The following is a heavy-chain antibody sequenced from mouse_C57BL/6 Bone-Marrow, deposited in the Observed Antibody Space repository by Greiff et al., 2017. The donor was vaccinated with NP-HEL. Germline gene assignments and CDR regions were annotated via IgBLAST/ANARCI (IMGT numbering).Heavy chain of an antibody. CDR3: AKCSTVVTSMDY. V-gene: IGHV5-17*01. D-gene: IGHD1-1*01. Sequence: EVKLVESGGGLVKPGGSLKLSCAASGFTFSDYGMHWVRQAPEKGLEWVAYISSGSSTIYYEETVKGRFTLSRDNAKNTLFLQMTSLRFKDTAMYFCAKCSTVVTSMDYWGQGTSVTVSS. CDR2: ISSGSSTI. CDR1: GFTFSDYG. J-gene: IGHJ4*01.